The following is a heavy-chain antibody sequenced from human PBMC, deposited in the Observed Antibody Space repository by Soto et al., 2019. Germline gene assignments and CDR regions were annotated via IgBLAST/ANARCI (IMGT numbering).Heavy chain of an antibody. V-gene: IGHV1-69*13. J-gene: IGHJ5*02. CDR3: ASLAEATRFDP. Sequence: SVKVSCKASGCTFSSYAISWVRQAPGQGLEWMGGIIPIFGTANYAQKFQGRVTITADESTSTAYMELSSLRSEDTAVYYCASLAEATRFDPWGQGTLVTVSS. CDR1: GCTFSSYA. CDR2: IIPIFGTA.